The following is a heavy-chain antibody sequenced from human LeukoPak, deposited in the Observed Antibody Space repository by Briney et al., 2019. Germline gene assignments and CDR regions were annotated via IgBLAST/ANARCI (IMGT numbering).Heavy chain of an antibody. D-gene: IGHD5-18*01. V-gene: IGHV1-46*01. J-gene: IGHJ4*02. CDR1: GYTFTSYY. CDR2: INPSGGST. CDR3: AKVPARIQLWLPPGLD. Sequence: ASVKVSCKASGYTFTSYYMHWVRQAPGQGLEWMGIINPSGGSTSYAQKFQGRVTMTRDTSTSTVYMELSSLRSEDTAVYYCAKVPARIQLWLPPGLDWGQGTLVTVSS.